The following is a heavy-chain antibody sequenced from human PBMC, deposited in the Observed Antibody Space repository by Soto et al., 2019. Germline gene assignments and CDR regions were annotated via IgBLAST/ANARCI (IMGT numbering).Heavy chain of an antibody. D-gene: IGHD2-21*02. Sequence: QVQLVESGGGVVQPGRSLRLSCAASGFTFNIYAIHWVRQAPGKGLEGVAVISYGGSNKYYADSVKGRVTISRDNSKNTVDLQMSSLRADDTAMYYCARTLFRTTVVTPSDSWGQGTLVTVSS. CDR2: ISYGGSNK. CDR3: ARTLFRTTVVTPSDS. V-gene: IGHV3-30-3*01. CDR1: GFTFNIYA. J-gene: IGHJ4*02.